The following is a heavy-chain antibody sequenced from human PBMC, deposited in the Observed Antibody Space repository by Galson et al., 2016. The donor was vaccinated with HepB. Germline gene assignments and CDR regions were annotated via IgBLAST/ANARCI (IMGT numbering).Heavy chain of an antibody. CDR3: ARDWYSSPGS. Sequence: SLRLSCAASGFTFSTYRMHWVRQPPGKGLVWVSRIDPDGGNTEYADSVKGRFTISRDNAKNTLYLQMNSLRAEDTAVYYCARDWYSSPGSWGQGTLVTVSS. CDR2: IDPDGGNT. V-gene: IGHV3-74*01. D-gene: IGHD6-13*01. J-gene: IGHJ5*02. CDR1: GFTFSTYR.